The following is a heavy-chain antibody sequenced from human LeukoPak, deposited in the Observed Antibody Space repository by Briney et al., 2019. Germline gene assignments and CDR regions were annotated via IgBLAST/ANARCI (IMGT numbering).Heavy chain of an antibody. D-gene: IGHD3-16*01. CDR1: GFTFDDYA. CDR2: ISWNSVNI. V-gene: IGHV3-9*01. Sequence: GGSLRLSCTASGFTFDDYAMHWVRQVPGKGLEWVSGISWNSVNIGYADSVKGRFTISRDNAKNSLYLQMNSLRAEDTAFYHCVKDAEGGVWGSTWFDYWGQGTLVTVSS. CDR3: VKDAEGGVWGSTWFDY. J-gene: IGHJ5*01.